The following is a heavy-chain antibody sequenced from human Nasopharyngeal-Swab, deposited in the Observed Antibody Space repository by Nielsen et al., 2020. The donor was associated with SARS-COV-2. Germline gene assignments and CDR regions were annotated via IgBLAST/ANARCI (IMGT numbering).Heavy chain of an antibody. CDR1: GYTLTELS. CDR3: ARDPVVVGVNWFDP. Sequence: ASVKVSCKVSGYTLTELSMHWVRQAPGQGLEWMGRINPNSGGTNYAQKFQGRVTMTRDTSISTAYMELSRLRSDDTAVYYCARDPVVVGVNWFDPWGQGTLVTVSS. V-gene: IGHV1-2*06. CDR2: INPNSGGT. D-gene: IGHD2-15*01. J-gene: IGHJ5*02.